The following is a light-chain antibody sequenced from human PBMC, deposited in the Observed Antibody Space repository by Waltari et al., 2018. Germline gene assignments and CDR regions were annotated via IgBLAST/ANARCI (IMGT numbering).Light chain of an antibody. CDR3: LLYHKDAQLWV. V-gene: IGLV7-43*01. CDR1: TGAVTSGYF. CDR2: STS. J-gene: IGLJ3*02. Sequence: QTVVTQEPSLTVSPGGTVTLTCASSTGAVTSGYFPIWFQQKPGQAPRPLIYSTSNKPSWTPARFSGSLLGDKAALTLSAVQPEDEAEYYGLLYHKDAQLWVFGGGTTLTVL.